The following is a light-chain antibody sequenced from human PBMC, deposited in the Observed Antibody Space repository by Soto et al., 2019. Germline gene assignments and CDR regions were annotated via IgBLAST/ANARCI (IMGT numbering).Light chain of an antibody. J-gene: IGLJ1*01. CDR1: SSDVGGYNY. CDR2: DVS. V-gene: IGLV2-14*03. Sequence: QSVLTQPASVSGSPGQSITISCTGTSSDVGGYNYVSWYQHHPGKAPKLMIYDVSNRPSGVSNRFSGSKSGNTASLTISGLQPEDEADYYCCPHTTSNTRQTVFGTATKVTVL. CDR3: CPHTTSNTRQTV.